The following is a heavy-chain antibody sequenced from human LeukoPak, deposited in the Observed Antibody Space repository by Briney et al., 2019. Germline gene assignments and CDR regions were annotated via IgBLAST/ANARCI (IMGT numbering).Heavy chain of an antibody. CDR2: INHSGST. D-gene: IGHD6-6*01. CDR3: ARSSIAAQVREAFDI. V-gene: IGHV4-34*01. Sequence: SETLSLTCAVYGGSFSGYYWSWIRQPPGKGLEWIGEINHSGSTNYNPSLKSRVTISVDTSKNQFSLKLSSVTAADTAVYYCARSSIAAQVREAFDIWGQGTMVTVSS. J-gene: IGHJ3*02. CDR1: GGSFSGYY.